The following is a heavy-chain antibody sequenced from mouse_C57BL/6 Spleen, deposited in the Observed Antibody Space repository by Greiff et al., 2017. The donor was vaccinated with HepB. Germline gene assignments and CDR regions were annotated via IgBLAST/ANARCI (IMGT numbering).Heavy chain of an antibody. CDR3: SRSAYGNYGESAMDY. J-gene: IGHJ4*01. CDR1: GYTFTSYW. CDR2: INPSSGYT. Sequence: QVQLQQSGAELAKPGASVKLSCKASGYTFTSYWMHWVKQRPGQGLEWIGYINPSSGYTKYNQKFKDKATLTADKSSSTAYMQLSSLTYEDSAVYYCSRSAYGNYGESAMDYWGQGTSVTVSA. V-gene: IGHV1-7*01. D-gene: IGHD2-1*01.